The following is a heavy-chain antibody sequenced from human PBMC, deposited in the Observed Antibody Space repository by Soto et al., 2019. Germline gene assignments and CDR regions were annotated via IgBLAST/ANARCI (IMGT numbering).Heavy chain of an antibody. Sequence: ESGGVVVQPGGSLRLSCAASGFTFDDYTMHWVRQAPGKGLEWVSLISWDGGSTYYADSVKGRFTISRDNSKNSLYLQMNSLRTEDTALYYCAKDYLGGMDVWGQGTTVTVSS. J-gene: IGHJ6*02. CDR2: ISWDGGST. CDR1: GFTFDDYT. D-gene: IGHD3-10*01. CDR3: AKDYLGGMDV. V-gene: IGHV3-43*01.